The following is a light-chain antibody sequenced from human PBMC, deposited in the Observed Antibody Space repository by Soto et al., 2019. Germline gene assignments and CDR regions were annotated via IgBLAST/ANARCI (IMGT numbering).Light chain of an antibody. Sequence: ATQWTPSPSSLSASIGDRVTITSRSSQGISSALAWYQQKPGKAPKLLIYDASSLESGVPSRFSGSGSGTDFNLTIRSLQAEDVALYFCQEYYNIPWTFGQGTKVDIK. CDR1: QGISSA. J-gene: IGKJ1*01. CDR2: DAS. V-gene: IGKV1D-13*01. CDR3: QEYYNIPWT.